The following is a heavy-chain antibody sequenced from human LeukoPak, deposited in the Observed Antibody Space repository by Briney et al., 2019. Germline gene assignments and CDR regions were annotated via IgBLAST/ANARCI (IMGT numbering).Heavy chain of an antibody. CDR3: AKTRNYDILTATEFDY. J-gene: IGHJ4*02. CDR1: GFTFSSYA. D-gene: IGHD3-9*01. CDR2: ISGSGGST. Sequence: PGGSLRLSCAASGFTFSSYATSWVRQAPGKGLEWVSAISGSGGSTYYADSVKGRFTISRGNSKNTLYLQMNSLRAEDTAIYYCAKTRNYDILTATEFDYWGQGTLVTVSS. V-gene: IGHV3-23*01.